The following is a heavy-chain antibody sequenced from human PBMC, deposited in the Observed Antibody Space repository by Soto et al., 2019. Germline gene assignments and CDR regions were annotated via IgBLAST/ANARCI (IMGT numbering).Heavy chain of an antibody. J-gene: IGHJ4*02. CDR2: ISYDGSNK. CDR3: AREYSTESYFDY. D-gene: IGHD6-13*01. V-gene: IGHV3-30-3*01. CDR1: GFTFSSYA. Sequence: GGSLRLSCAASGFTFSSYAMHWVRQAPGKWLEWVAVISYDGSNKYYADSVKGRFTISRDNSKNTLYLQMNSLRAEDTAVYYCAREYSTESYFDYWGQGXLVTVSS.